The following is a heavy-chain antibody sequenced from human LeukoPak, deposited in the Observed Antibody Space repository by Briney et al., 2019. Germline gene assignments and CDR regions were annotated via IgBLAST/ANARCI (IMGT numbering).Heavy chain of an antibody. CDR2: IYYSGST. J-gene: IGHJ5*02. CDR3: ARVGGYCSSTSCYGRIDP. CDR1: GGSISSYY. V-gene: IGHV4-59*01. Sequence: SETLSLTCTVSGGSISSYYWSWIRQPPGKGLEWIGYIYYSGSTNYNPSLKSRVTISVDTSKNQFSLKLSSVTAADTAVYYCARVGGYCSSTSCYGRIDPWGQGTLVTVSS. D-gene: IGHD2-2*01.